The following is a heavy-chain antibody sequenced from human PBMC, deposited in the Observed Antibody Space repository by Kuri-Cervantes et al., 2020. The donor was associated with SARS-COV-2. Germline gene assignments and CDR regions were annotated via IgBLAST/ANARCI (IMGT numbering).Heavy chain of an antibody. CDR2: IYHRGSS. D-gene: IGHD2-2*01. V-gene: IGHV4-38-2*01. Sequence: SETLSLTCAVSGYSISSGYYWGWIRQPPGKGLEWIGIIYHRGSSNYNPSLKSRVTISVDTSKNQFSLKLSSVTAADTAVYYCAGSSKYYYYMDVWGKGTTVTVSS. J-gene: IGHJ6*03. CDR1: GYSISSGYY. CDR3: AGSSKYYYYMDV.